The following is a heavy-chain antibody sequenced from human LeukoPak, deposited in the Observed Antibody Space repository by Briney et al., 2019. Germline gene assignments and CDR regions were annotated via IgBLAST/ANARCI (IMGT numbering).Heavy chain of an antibody. CDR3: AKSLGYSYGPFDF. D-gene: IGHD5-18*01. Sequence: PGGSLRLSCAASGFTFDDFAMHWVRHAPGKGLEWVSGISWNTGTIDYADSVKGRFAISRDNAKNSLYLQMNSLRPEDAALYYCAKSLGYSYGPFDFWGQGTLVTVSS. J-gene: IGHJ4*02. CDR1: GFTFDDFA. V-gene: IGHV3-9*01. CDR2: ISWNTGTI.